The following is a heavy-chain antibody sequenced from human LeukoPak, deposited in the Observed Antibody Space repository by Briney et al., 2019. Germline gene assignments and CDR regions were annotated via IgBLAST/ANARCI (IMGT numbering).Heavy chain of an antibody. V-gene: IGHV3-23*01. D-gene: IGHD3-22*01. Sequence: GGSLRLSCAASGFTFSSYAMSWVRQAPGKGPEWVSAISGSGGSTYYADSVKGRFTISRDNSKNTLYLQMNSLRAEDTAVYYCAKDYYYDSSGPLHAWGQGTLVTVSS. CDR1: GFTFSSYA. CDR3: AKDYYYDSSGPLHA. CDR2: ISGSGGST. J-gene: IGHJ4*02.